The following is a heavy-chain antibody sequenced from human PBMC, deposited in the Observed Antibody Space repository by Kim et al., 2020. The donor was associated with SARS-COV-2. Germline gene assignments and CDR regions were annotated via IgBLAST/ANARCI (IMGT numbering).Heavy chain of an antibody. V-gene: IGHV1-2*02. CDR2: T. D-gene: IGHD3-10*01. Sequence: TNYAQKFQGRVTMTRDTSISTAYMELSRLRTDDTAVYYCAGNYGSGSSDYWGQGTLVTVSS. CDR3: AGNYGSGSSDY. J-gene: IGHJ4*02.